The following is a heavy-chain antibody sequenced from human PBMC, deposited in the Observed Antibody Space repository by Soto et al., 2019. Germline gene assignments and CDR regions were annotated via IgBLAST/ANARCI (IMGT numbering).Heavy chain of an antibody. CDR3: AREVEEWDRRYYFDY. CDR2: IYYSGST. D-gene: IGHD1-26*01. V-gene: IGHV4-59*01. CDR1: GGSISSYY. Sequence: LPETLSLTCTVSGGSISSYYWSWIRQPPGKGLEWIGYIYYSGSTNYNPSLKSRVTISVDTSKNQFSLKLSSVTAADTAVYYCAREVEEWDRRYYFDYWGQGTLVTVSS. J-gene: IGHJ4*02.